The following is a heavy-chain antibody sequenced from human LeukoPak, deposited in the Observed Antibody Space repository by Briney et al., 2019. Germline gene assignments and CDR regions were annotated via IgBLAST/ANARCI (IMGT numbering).Heavy chain of an antibody. J-gene: IGHJ4*02. D-gene: IGHD5-18*01. CDR1: GYTFTSYG. Sequence: GASVRVSCKASGYTFTSYGISWVRQAPGQGLEWMGWISAYNGNTNYAQKLQGRVTVTTDTSTSTAYMELRSLRSDDTAVYYCARAKDSYGYSGFDYWGQGTLVTVSS. V-gene: IGHV1-18*01. CDR2: ISAYNGNT. CDR3: ARAKDSYGYSGFDY.